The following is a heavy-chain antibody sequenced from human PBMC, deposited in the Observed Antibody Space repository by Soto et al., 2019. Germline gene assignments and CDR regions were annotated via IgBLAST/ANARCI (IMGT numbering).Heavy chain of an antibody. CDR2: INPNSGGT. CDR1: GYTFTGYY. D-gene: IGHD4-4*01. CDR3: ARGYSNQRTNYGMDV. V-gene: IGHV1-2*04. Sequence: ASVKVSCKASGYTFTGYYMHWVRQAPGQGLEWMGWINPNSGGTNYAQEFQGWVTMTRDTSISTAYMELSRLRSDDTAVYYCARGYSNQRTNYGMDVWGQGTTVTVSS. J-gene: IGHJ6*02.